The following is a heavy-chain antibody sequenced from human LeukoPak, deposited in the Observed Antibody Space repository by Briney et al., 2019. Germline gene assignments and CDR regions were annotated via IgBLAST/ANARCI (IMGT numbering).Heavy chain of an antibody. D-gene: IGHD5-24*01. CDR2: ISAYNGNT. CDR1: GYTFTSHG. J-gene: IGHJ4*02. CDR3: ARDKVEMATIFDY. Sequence: ASVKVSCKASGYTFTSHGISWVRQAPGQGLGWMTWISAYNGNTEYAQKFQGRVTMTTDTSTSTAYMELRSLRSDDTAVYYCARDKVEMATIFDYWGQGTLVTVSS. V-gene: IGHV1-18*01.